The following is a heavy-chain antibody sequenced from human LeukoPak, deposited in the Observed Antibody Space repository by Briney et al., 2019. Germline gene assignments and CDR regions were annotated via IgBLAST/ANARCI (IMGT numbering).Heavy chain of an antibody. V-gene: IGHV3-7*01. Sequence: GGSLRLSCVASGFTFGSYWRTWVRQVPGKGLEWVANIKQGGSESYYVDSVKGRFTISRDNAKNSVYLQMDSLRVEDTAVYYCARVGAWELQRVFDYWGQGTLVTVSS. CDR2: IKQGGSES. D-gene: IGHD6-25*01. CDR1: GFTFGSYW. J-gene: IGHJ4*02. CDR3: ARVGAWELQRVFDY.